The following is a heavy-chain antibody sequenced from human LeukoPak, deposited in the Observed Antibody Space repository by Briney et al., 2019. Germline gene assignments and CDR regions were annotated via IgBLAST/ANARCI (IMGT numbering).Heavy chain of an antibody. CDR2: IWYDGSNK. Sequence: PGRTLRLSCAASGFTFSSYGMHWVRQAPGKGLEWVAVIWYDGSNKYYADSVKGRFTISRDNSKNTLYLQMNSLRAEDTAVYYCARPIRPYCSSTSCYPLDYWGQGTLVTVSS. J-gene: IGHJ4*02. D-gene: IGHD2-2*01. V-gene: IGHV3-33*01. CDR1: GFTFSSYG. CDR3: ARPIRPYCSSTSCYPLDY.